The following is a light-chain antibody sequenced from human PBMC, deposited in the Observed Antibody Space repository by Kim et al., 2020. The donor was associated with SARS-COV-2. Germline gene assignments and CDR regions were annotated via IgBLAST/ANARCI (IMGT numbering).Light chain of an antibody. J-gene: IGKJ1*01. CDR2: GAS. Sequence: EIVMTQSPATLSVSPGERATLSCRASQSVSSNLAWYQQKPGQVPRLLIYGASTRATGIPARFSGSGSGTEFTLTISSLQSEDFAVYYCQQYNNWPPWTFGQGTTVGIK. V-gene: IGKV3-15*01. CDR1: QSVSSN. CDR3: QQYNNWPPWT.